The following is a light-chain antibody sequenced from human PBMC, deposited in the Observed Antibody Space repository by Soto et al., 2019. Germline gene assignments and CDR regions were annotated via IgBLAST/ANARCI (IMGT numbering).Light chain of an antibody. Sequence: DIEMTQSPSSLSASVGDRVIITCRASPSIATFLNWYQQKPGKAPNLLISDASSLQSGVPSRFRGSGSGTDFTLTISSLQPEDFATYYCQQSYSSPYTFGQGAKLEIK. J-gene: IGKJ2*01. CDR1: PSIATF. CDR3: QQSYSSPYT. V-gene: IGKV1-39*01. CDR2: DAS.